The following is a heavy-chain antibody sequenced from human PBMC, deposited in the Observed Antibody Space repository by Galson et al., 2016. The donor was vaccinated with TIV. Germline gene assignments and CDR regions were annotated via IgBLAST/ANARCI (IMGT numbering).Heavy chain of an antibody. J-gene: IGHJ4*02. Sequence: SLRLSCAASGFSFSSYGMHWVRQAPGQGLEWVAVILYDGTNKYYADSVKGRFTISRDNSKNTLSLQMNSLGTEDTAVYYCAKDPRIYGDYLLAYFDLWGQGTLVTVSS. CDR1: GFSFSSYG. V-gene: IGHV3-30*18. CDR2: ILYDGTNK. CDR3: AKDPRIYGDYLLAYFDL. D-gene: IGHD4-17*01.